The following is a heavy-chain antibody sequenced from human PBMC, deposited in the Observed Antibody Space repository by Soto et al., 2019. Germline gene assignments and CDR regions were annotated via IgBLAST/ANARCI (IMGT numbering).Heavy chain of an antibody. V-gene: IGHV4-59*08. CDR3: ARGFYYYYYMDV. Sequence: SETLSLTCTVSGGSISGFYWSWIRQPPGKGLEWIGYIYYSGITNYNPSLKSRVTISADTPKNQFSLKLSSVTAADTAVYYCARGFYYYYYMDVWGKGTTVTVSS. CDR1: GGSISGFY. CDR2: IYYSGIT. J-gene: IGHJ6*03.